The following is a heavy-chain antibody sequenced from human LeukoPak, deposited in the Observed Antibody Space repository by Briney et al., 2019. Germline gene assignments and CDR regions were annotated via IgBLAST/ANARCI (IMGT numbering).Heavy chain of an antibody. V-gene: IGHV3-30-3*01. J-gene: IGHJ4*02. CDR1: GFIFRNYV. Sequence: GRSLRLSCAASGFIFRNYVMHWVRQAPGKGLEWVAAMSYDGSNKYYADSVKGRFTISRDNSNNTLYLQMNSLRAEDTAVYYCARDHPEFDYWGQGTLVTVSS. CDR3: ARDHPEFDY. CDR2: MSYDGSNK.